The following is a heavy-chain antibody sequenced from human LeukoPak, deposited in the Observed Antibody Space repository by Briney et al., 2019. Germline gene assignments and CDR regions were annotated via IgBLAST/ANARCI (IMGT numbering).Heavy chain of an antibody. CDR1: GFSFSDYL. CDR3: AKGTGTFDY. V-gene: IGHV3-7*03. J-gene: IGHJ4*02. Sequence: GGSLRLSCVVSGFSFSDYLMSWVRQAPGKGLEWVANIKKDGSEKYYVDSVKGRFTISRDNAKNSLYLQMNSLRAEDTALYYCAKGTGTFDYWGQGTLVTVSS. D-gene: IGHD1-1*01. CDR2: IKKDGSEK.